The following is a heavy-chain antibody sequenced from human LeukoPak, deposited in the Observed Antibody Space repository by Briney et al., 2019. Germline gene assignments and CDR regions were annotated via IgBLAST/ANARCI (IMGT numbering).Heavy chain of an antibody. J-gene: IGHJ4*02. CDR3: ARYYYDSSGYYRLDY. D-gene: IGHD3-22*01. CDR2: IIPILGIA. Sequence: SVKVSCKASGGTFSSYAISWVRQAPGQGLEWMGRIIPILGIANYAQKFQGRVTITADNSTSTAYMELSSLRSEDTAVYYCARYYYDSSGYYRLDYWGQGTLVTVSS. V-gene: IGHV1-69*04. CDR1: GGTFSSYA.